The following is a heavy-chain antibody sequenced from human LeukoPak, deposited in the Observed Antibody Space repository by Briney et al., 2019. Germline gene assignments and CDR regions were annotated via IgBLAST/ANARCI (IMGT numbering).Heavy chain of an antibody. J-gene: IGHJ6*03. V-gene: IGHV3-23*01. CDR3: ARDCDFWSGYCPYMDV. CDR1: GFTFSSYA. D-gene: IGHD3-3*01. Sequence: PGGPLRLSCAASGFTFSSYAMSWVRQAPGKGLEWVSAISGSGGSTYYADSVKGRFTISRDNSKNTLYLQMNSLRAEDTAVYYCARDCDFWSGYCPYMDVWGKGTTVTVSS. CDR2: ISGSGGST.